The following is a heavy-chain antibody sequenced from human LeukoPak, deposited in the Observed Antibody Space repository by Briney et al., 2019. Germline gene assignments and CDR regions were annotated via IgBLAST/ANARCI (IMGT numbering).Heavy chain of an antibody. V-gene: IGHV3-7*01. D-gene: IGHD4-23*01. J-gene: IGHJ3*01. Sequence: GGSLRLSCAASGFIFSNYWMSWVRQAPGKGLEWVASINEDGSAKYYVDSVKGRFTISRDNAKNSLYLQMNSLRAEDTAVYYCARERVATASAFDVWGQGTMVTVSS. CDR3: ARERVATASAFDV. CDR2: INEDGSAK. CDR1: GFIFSNYW.